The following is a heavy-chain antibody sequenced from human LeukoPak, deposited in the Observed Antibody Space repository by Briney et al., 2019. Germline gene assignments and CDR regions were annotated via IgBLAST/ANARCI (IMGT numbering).Heavy chain of an antibody. CDR1: GYIFTGYF. CDR2: INPNSGAT. D-gene: IGHD3-22*01. V-gene: IGHV1-2*02. J-gene: IGHJ4*02. Sequence: GASVNVSCKASGYIFTGYFMHWVRQAPGQGLEGVGWINPNSGATNYAQNFQGRVTMTRDTSISTAYMELRSDDTAVYYCARGHYDTSGYYHLDYWGQGTLVTVSS. CDR3: ARGHYDTSGYYHLDY.